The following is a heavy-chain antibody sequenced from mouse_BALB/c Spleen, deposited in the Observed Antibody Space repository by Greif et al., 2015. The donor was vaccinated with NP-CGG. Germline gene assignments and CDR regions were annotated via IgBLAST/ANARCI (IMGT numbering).Heavy chain of an antibody. CDR1: GYTFSSYW. J-gene: IGHJ4*01. CDR2: ILPGSGST. CDR3: ATYYRYPMGAMDY. V-gene: IGHV1-9*01. Sequence: QVQLQQSGAELMKPGASVKISCKATGYTFSSYWIEWVKQRPGHGLEWIGEILPGSGSTNYNEKFKGKATFTADTSSNTAYMQLSSLTSEDSAVYYCATYYRYPMGAMDYWGQGTSVTVSS. D-gene: IGHD2-14*01.